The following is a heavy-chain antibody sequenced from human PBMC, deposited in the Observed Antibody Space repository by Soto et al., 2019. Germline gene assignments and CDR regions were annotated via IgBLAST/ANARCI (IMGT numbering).Heavy chain of an antibody. CDR3: ARGLRRQLLNWFDP. Sequence: XETLSLSCTVAGGSISSSYWSWIRQPPGKGLEWIGYIYYIGSTNYNPSLKSRVTISVDTSKNQFSLKLSSVTAADTAVYYCARGLRRQLLNWFDPWGKGTLVSVS. CDR2: IYYIGST. J-gene: IGHJ5*02. D-gene: IGHD2-2*01. V-gene: IGHV4-59*01. CDR1: GGSISSSY.